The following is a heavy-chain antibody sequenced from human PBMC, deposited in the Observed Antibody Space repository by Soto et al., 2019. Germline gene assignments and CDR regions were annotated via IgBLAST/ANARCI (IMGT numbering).Heavy chain of an antibody. V-gene: IGHV3-30*03. CDR3: ARDRGGSYHSWYFDL. J-gene: IGHJ2*01. CDR2: ISYDGGNK. Sequence: GGSLRLSCAASGFTFSVYGIHWVRQAPGKGLEWVGVISYDGGNKYYADSVKGRFTMSRDNSKNTVYLQMNTLRPEDTAVYYCARDRGGSYHSWYFDLWGRGTLVTVSS. CDR1: GFTFSVYG. D-gene: IGHD1-26*01.